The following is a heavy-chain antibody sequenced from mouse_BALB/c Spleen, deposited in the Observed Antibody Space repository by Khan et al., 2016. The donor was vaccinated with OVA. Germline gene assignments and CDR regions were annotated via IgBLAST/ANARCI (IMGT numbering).Heavy chain of an antibody. D-gene: IGHD4-1*01. CDR2: ISSGSSTI. CDR1: GFTFSSFG. V-gene: IGHV5-17*02. J-gene: IGHJ2*01. CDR3: TRGLAPPVDY. Sequence: EVELVESGGGLVQPGGSRKLSCAASGFTFSSFGMHWVRQAPEKGLEWVAYISSGSSTIYYADTVKGRFTISRDNPKKTLFMQMTSLRSEDTDMSYFTRGLAPPVDYWGQGAALTVSS.